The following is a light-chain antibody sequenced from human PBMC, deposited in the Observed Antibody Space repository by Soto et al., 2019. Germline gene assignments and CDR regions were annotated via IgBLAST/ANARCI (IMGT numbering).Light chain of an antibody. CDR1: QSVSTN. CDR3: QQYNSWPLT. Sequence: EIVLTQSSGTLSVSPGERATLSCRASQSVSTNLAWYQQKPGQTPRLLIYDASIRATSGPANFSGSGSGTEFTLTIGSLQSEDFAVYYCQQYNSWPLTFGGGTKVDIK. J-gene: IGKJ4*01. CDR2: DAS. V-gene: IGKV3-15*01.